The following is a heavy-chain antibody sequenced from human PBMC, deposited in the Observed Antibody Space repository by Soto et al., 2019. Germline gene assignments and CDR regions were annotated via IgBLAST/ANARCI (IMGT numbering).Heavy chain of an antibody. J-gene: IGHJ5*02. Sequence: ASVKVSCKASGYTFTSYYMHWVRQAPGQGLEWMGIINPSGGSTSYAQKFQGRVTMTRDTSTSTVYMELSILRSEDTAVYYCARGVVVVVAATYYNWFDPWGQGTLVTVS. CDR1: GYTFTSYY. CDR3: ARGVVVVVAATYYNWFDP. V-gene: IGHV1-46*03. CDR2: INPSGGST. D-gene: IGHD2-15*01.